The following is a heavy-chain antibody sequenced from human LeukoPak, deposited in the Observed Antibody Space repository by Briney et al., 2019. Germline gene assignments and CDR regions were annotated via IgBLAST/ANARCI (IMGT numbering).Heavy chain of an antibody. J-gene: IGHJ4*02. CDR1: GYSISSGFY. CDR3: ARKKLGGGTSPFDY. Sequence: SETLTLTCAVSGYSISSGFYWGWIRQPPGKGLEWIGSVYHGGNTYYNPSLKSRVTMSVDTSKNQFSLKLRSMTAAETAVYYCARKKLGGGTSPFDYGGPGILITLSS. V-gene: IGHV4-38-2*01. CDR2: VYHGGNT. D-gene: IGHD4-23*01.